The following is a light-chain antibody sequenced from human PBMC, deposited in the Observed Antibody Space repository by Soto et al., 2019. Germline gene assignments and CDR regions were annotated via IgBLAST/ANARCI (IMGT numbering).Light chain of an antibody. CDR2: FCS. CDR3: MQAVQTPIT. V-gene: IGKV2-28*01. J-gene: IGKJ5*01. CDR1: QSLLHSHGYNY. Sequence: DIVMTQFPLSLPVTPGEPASISCKSSQSLLHSHGYNYMDWYLQRPGQSPKLVIYFCSFRASGIPDRFRGRGSGTNFTLSISRVEPEDFGVYYCMQAVQTPITFGPGTRLEI.